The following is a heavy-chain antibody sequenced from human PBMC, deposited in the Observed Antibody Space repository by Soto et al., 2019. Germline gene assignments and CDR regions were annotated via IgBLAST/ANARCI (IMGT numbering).Heavy chain of an antibody. V-gene: IGHV1-69*06. D-gene: IGHD6-6*01. CDR1: GGTFSSYA. Sequence: QVQLVQSGAEVKKPGSSVKVSCKASGGTFSSYAISWVRQAPGQGLEWMGGIIPIFGTANYAQKFQGRVTITADKSTSTAYMELSSLRSEDTAVYYCARREGARRRDYYYYGMDVWGQGTTVTVSS. J-gene: IGHJ6*02. CDR2: IIPIFGTA. CDR3: ARREGARRRDYYYYGMDV.